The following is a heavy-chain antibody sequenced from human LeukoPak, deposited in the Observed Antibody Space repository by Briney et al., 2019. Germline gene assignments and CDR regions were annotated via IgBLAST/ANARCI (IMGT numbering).Heavy chain of an antibody. Sequence: GGSLRLSCAASGFTFSSYAMHWVRQAPGKGLEWVAVISYDGSNKYYADSVKGRFTISRDNSKNTLFLQMNSLGPEDTAVYYCAKDKSMVRELDYWGQGNLVTVSS. J-gene: IGHJ4*02. CDR1: GFTFSSYA. CDR2: ISYDGSNK. V-gene: IGHV3-30*04. CDR3: AKDKSMVRELDY. D-gene: IGHD3-10*01.